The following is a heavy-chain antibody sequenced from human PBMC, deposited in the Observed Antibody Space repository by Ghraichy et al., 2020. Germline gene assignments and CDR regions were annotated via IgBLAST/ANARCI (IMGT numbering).Heavy chain of an antibody. D-gene: IGHD2-2*01. CDR1: GDSISGSNYY. CDR3: ARPSQLGSYYY. Sequence: SETLSLTCTVSGDSISGSNYYWGWIRQPPGKGLEWIGSIYYTGTTYYSPSLKSRVTISVDTSKNQFSLNLRSVPSADTAVYYWARPSQLGSYYYWGQGIRVTVAS. J-gene: IGHJ4*02. CDR2: IYYTGTT. V-gene: IGHV4-39*01.